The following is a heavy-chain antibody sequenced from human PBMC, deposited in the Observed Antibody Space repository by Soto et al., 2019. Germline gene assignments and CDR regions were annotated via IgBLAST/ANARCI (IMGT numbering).Heavy chain of an antibody. CDR2: IKQDGSEK. D-gene: IGHD2-8*01. V-gene: IGHV3-7*01. CDR1: GFTFSSYW. J-gene: IGHJ6*04. Sequence: GGSLRLSCAASGFTFSSYWMSWVRQAPGKGLEWVANIKQDGSEKYYVDSVKGRFTISRDNAKNSLYLQMNSLRAEDTAVYYCAREGWTAFVLHGRLGQRDAFWDVWGKGTTVTVSS. CDR3: AREGWTAFVLHGRLGQRDAFWDV.